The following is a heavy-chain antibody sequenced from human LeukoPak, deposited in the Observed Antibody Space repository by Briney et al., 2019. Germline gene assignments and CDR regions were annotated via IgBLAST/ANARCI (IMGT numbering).Heavy chain of an antibody. CDR1: GFTFNDYA. V-gene: IGHV3-9*03. D-gene: IGHD3-10*01. CDR2: ISWNTGSI. CDR3: AKDFYPYYYASGGSLVFDY. J-gene: IGHJ4*02. Sequence: GRSLRLSCAASGFTFNDYAMHWVRQAPGKGLEWVSTISWNTGSIVYADSVKGRFTISRDNAKDSLYLQMNSLRAEDMALYYRAKDFYPYYYASGGSLVFDYWGQGTLVTVSS.